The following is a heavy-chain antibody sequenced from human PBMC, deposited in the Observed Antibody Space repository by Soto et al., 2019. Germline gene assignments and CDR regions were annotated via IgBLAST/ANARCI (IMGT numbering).Heavy chain of an antibody. CDR1: GGSFSGYY. D-gene: IGHD3-22*01. V-gene: IGHV4-34*01. CDR3: ARNSTYYFDSSGYYYHYYFDY. J-gene: IGHJ4*02. Sequence: SETLSLTCAVYGGSFSGYYWSWFRQPPGKGLEWIGEINHSGNSNYNPSLKSRVTISVDTSKNQFSLELSSMTAADTAVYYCARNSTYYFDSSGYYYHYYFDYWSQGTLVTVSS. CDR2: INHSGNS.